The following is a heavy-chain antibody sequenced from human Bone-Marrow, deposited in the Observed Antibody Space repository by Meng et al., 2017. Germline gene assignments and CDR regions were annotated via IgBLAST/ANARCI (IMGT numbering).Heavy chain of an antibody. CDR2: IKQDGSEK. D-gene: IGHD3-9*01. V-gene: IGHV3-7*01. CDR3: AKDFDILTGSNGFFDL. J-gene: IGHJ2*01. CDR1: GFTFSSYW. Sequence: GESLKISCAASGFTFSSYWMSWVRQAPGKGLEWVANIKQDGSEKYYVDSVKGRFTISRDNAKNSLYLHMNSLRAEDTAVYYCAKDFDILTGSNGFFDLWGRGTLVTVSS.